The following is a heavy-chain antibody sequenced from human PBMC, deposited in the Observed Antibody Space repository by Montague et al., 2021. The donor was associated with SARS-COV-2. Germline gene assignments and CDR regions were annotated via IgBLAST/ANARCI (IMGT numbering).Heavy chain of an antibody. D-gene: IGHD3-10*01. CDR1: GGSFSGFY. Sequence: SETLSLTCAVYGGSFSGFYWSWIRQPPGKGLEWIGEMNHSGSTNYNPSLKSRVTISVDTSKNQFSLKLSSVTAADTAVYYCARVGVGTMVRGVIPAYYYYGMDVWGQGTTVTVSS. J-gene: IGHJ6*02. CDR3: ARVGVGTMVRGVIPAYYYYGMDV. V-gene: IGHV4-34*01. CDR2: MNHSGST.